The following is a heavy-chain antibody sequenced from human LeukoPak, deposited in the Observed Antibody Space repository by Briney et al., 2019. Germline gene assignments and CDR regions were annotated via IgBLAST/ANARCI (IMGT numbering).Heavy chain of an antibody. Sequence: GRSLRLSCAASGFTFSSYGMHWVRQAPGKGLEWEAVIWYDGSNKYYADSVKGRFTISRDNSKNTLYLQMNSLRAEDTAVYYCARDQWYYYGSGSLNYWGQGTLVTVSS. D-gene: IGHD3-10*01. J-gene: IGHJ4*02. V-gene: IGHV3-33*01. CDR3: ARDQWYYYGSGSLNY. CDR1: GFTFSSYG. CDR2: IWYDGSNK.